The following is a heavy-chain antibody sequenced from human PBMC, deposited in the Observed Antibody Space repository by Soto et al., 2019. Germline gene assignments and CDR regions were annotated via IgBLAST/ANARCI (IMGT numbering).Heavy chain of an antibody. CDR2: ISGSGVST. D-gene: IGHD3-10*01. CDR1: GFTFSSYA. CDR3: AKDHRIWGRLVEYMDV. V-gene: IGHV3-23*01. J-gene: IGHJ6*02. Sequence: VGSLRLSCAASGFTFSSYALGWVRQAPGRGLECVSAISGSGVSTFYADSVKGRFTISRDTSKNTLYLQMNTLTAEDTAVYYCAKDHRIWGRLVEYMDVWGQGTTVTVSS.